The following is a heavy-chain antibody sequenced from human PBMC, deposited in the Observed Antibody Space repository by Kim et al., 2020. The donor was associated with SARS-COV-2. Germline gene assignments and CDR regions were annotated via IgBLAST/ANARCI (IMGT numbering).Heavy chain of an antibody. D-gene: IGHD2-8*01. Sequence: GGSLRLSCAGSGFTVTTNYMTWVRQAPGKELEWVSLIYNDGRAYYAGSAEGRFTISRDNFKNTWYLQMNSLRTEDTAMYYCATEVGFHLINWSPGTLVT. CDR2: IYNDGRA. CDR1: GFTVTTNY. V-gene: IGHV3-66*01. CDR3: ATEVGFHLIN. J-gene: IGHJ4*02.